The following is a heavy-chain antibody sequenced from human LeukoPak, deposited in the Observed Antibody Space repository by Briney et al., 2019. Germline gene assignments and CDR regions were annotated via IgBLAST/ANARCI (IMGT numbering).Heavy chain of an antibody. D-gene: IGHD3-22*01. J-gene: IGHJ4*02. Sequence: GGSLRLSYAASGFTFSSSAMHWVRQAPGKGLEWVAVISYDGSNKYYADSVKGRFTISRDNSKNTLYLQMNSLRAEDTAVYYCARGRYYYDSSGYQPPFFDYWGQGTLVTVSS. CDR3: ARGRYYYDSSGYQPPFFDY. V-gene: IGHV3-30-3*01. CDR1: GFTFSSSA. CDR2: ISYDGSNK.